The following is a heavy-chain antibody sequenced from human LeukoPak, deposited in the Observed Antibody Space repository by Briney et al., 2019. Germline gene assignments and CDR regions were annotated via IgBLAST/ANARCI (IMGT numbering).Heavy chain of an antibody. CDR3: ARGDTGSYNWFDP. Sequence: ASVKVSCAASGYTFTNYDMHWVRQAPGQGLEWMGWINPNTGDTNYAQNFRGRVSMTRDTSITTDYMDLSRLTPADTAVYCCARGDTGSYNWFDPWGQGTLVTVSS. J-gene: IGHJ5*02. V-gene: IGHV1-2*02. D-gene: IGHD1-26*01. CDR1: GYTFTNYD. CDR2: INPNTGDT.